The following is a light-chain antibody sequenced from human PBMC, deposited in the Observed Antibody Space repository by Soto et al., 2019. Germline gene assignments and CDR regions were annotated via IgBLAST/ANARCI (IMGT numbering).Light chain of an antibody. J-gene: IGLJ3*02. CDR3: QSYESSLSGGV. CDR1: STNIGAGYD. Sequence: QSVLTQPPSLSGAPGQRVPISCAGSSTNIGAGYDVHWYQHLPGTAPKLLIFGNSNRPSGVPDRFSGSQSGTSASLAITGLQTQDEADYYCQSYESSLSGGVFGGGTKLTVL. V-gene: IGLV1-40*01. CDR2: GNS.